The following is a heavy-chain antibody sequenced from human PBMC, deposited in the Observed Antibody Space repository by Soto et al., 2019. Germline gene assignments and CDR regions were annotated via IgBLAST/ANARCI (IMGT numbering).Heavy chain of an antibody. CDR1: GFTFDDYA. CDR2: ISWNGASI. D-gene: IGHD3-10*01. J-gene: IGHJ4*02. Sequence: EVQLVESGGGLVQPGRSLRLSCAASGFTFDDYAIHWVRQAPGRGLELVAGISWNGASIGYADSVKGRLTISRDNAMNSLQLQMSSLRSEDTALYYCATLPLYGSGFDCWGQGTLVTVSS. CDR3: ATLPLYGSGFDC. V-gene: IGHV3-9*01.